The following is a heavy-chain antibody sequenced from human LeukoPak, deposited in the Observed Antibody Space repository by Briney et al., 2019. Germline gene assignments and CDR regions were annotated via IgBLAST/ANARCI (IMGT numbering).Heavy chain of an antibody. J-gene: IGHJ4*02. CDR3: TTDQYYELLWFGELLVRRPDFDY. CDR2: IKSKTDGGTT. CDR1: GFTFSNAW. Sequence: GGSLRLSCAASGFTFSNAWMSWVRQAPGKGLEWVGRIKSKTDGGTTDYAAPVKGRFTISRDDSKNTLYLQMNSLKTEDTAVYYCTTDQYYELLWFGELLVRRPDFDYWGQGTLVTVSS. D-gene: IGHD3-10*01. V-gene: IGHV3-15*01.